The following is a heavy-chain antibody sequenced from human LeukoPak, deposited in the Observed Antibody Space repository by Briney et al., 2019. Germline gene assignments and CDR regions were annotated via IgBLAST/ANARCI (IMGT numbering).Heavy chain of an antibody. J-gene: IGHJ4*02. CDR3: ARRLGSGSYRGTSDDY. CDR1: GYTFTSYA. D-gene: IGHD3-10*01. Sequence: ASVKVSCKASGYTFTSYAMNWVRQATGQGLEWMGWMNPNSGNTGYAQKFQGRVTMTRNTSISTAYMELSSLRSEDTAVYYCARRLGSGSYRGTSDDYWGQGTLVTVSS. V-gene: IGHV1-8*02. CDR2: MNPNSGNT.